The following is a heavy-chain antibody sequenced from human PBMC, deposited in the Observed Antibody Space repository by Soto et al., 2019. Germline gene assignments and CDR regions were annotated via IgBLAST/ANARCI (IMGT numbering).Heavy chain of an antibody. CDR1: GGTFSIHT. CDR2: IIPILGRG. D-gene: IGHD2-21*01. Sequence: QVQLVQSGAEVKKPGSSVKVSCKASGGTFSIHTFNWVRQAPGQGLEWMGGIIPILGRGNYAQKFQDRVTIFADESTTTVYMAMSSLRSEDTAVYFCARDDAERGDLDSWGQGTLVTVSS. J-gene: IGHJ5*01. V-gene: IGHV1-69*08. CDR3: ARDDAERGDLDS.